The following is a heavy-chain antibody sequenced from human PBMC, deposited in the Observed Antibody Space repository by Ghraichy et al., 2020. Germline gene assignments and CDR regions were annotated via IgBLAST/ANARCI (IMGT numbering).Heavy chain of an antibody. CDR2: IYPDDSDT. Sequence: GESLNISCKGSGYSFSNHWIGWVRQMPGKGLEWMGIIYPDDSDTRYSPSFQGQVTISADKSISTAYLQWSSLKASDTAMYYCARRVTLIRGVTELAFDSWGQGTLVTVSS. D-gene: IGHD3-10*01. CDR1: GYSFSNHW. V-gene: IGHV5-51*01. CDR3: ARRVTLIRGVTELAFDS. J-gene: IGHJ5*01.